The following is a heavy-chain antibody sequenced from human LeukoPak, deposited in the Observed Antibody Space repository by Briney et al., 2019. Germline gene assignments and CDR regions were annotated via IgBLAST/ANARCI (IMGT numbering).Heavy chain of an antibody. Sequence: KSSETLSLTCTVSGGSIISGSYYWSWIRQPAGKGLEWIGRIYTSGSTNYNPSLKSRVTISVDTSKNQFSLKLSSVTAADTAVYYCARDLDDYYDSSEHWFDPWGQGTLVTVSS. CDR1: GGSIISGSYY. CDR3: ARDLDDYYDSSEHWFDP. D-gene: IGHD3-22*01. CDR2: IYTSGST. J-gene: IGHJ5*02. V-gene: IGHV4-61*02.